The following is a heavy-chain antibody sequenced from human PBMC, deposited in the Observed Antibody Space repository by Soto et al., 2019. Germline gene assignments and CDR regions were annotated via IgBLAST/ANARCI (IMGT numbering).Heavy chain of an antibody. CDR1: GFIFSEST. CDR3: VPKAHGLDGVAFDY. Sequence: XGSLSLSISASGFIFSESTIYWVRQVPGKGLEAISAVSTSGSSTYYADSVKDRFTISRDDSKNTLFRQMGSLRPEDTAIYYCVPKAHGLDGVAFDYWGQGTQVTVSS. J-gene: IGHJ4*02. D-gene: IGHD2-15*01. CDR2: VSTSGSST. V-gene: IGHV3-64D*06.